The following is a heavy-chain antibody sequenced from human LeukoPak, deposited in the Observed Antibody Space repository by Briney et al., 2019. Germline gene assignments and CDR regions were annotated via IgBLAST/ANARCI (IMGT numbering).Heavy chain of an antibody. D-gene: IGHD5-12*01. J-gene: IGHJ4*02. CDR2: ISYDGSNK. V-gene: IGHV3-30*18. Sequence: GGSLRLSCAASGFTFSSYGMHWVRQAPGKGLEWVAVISYDGSNKYYADSVKGRFTISSDNSKNTLYLQMSSLRLEDTAVYYCAKVGSGYGLFDYWGQGTLVTVSS. CDR3: AKVGSGYGLFDY. CDR1: GFTFSSYG.